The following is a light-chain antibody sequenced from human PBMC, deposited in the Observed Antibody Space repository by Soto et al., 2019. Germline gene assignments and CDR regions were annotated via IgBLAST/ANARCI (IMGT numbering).Light chain of an antibody. CDR1: NIGSKS. CDR2: YDS. CDR3: QVWDSSSDHPNVV. Sequence: SYELTQPPSVSVAPGKTARITCGGNNIGSKSVHWYQQKPGQAPVLVIYYDSDRHPGIPERFSGSNSGNTATLTISRVEAGDEADYYCQVWDSSSDHPNVVFGGGTKLTVL. J-gene: IGLJ2*01. V-gene: IGLV3-21*04.